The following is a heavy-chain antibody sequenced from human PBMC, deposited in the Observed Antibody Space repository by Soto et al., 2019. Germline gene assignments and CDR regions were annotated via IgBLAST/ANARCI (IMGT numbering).Heavy chain of an antibody. CDR3: ARDPDSVLVPAAIYGMDV. J-gene: IGHJ6*02. Sequence: PGGSLRLSCAASGFTFKNYAMSWVRQAPGKGLEWVSGISTSGTSTYYADSVKGRFTISRDNAKNSLYLQMNSLRAEDTAVYYCARDPDSVLVPAAIYGMDVWGQGTTVTVSS. CDR1: GFTFKNYA. V-gene: IGHV3-23*01. CDR2: ISTSGTST. D-gene: IGHD2-2*01.